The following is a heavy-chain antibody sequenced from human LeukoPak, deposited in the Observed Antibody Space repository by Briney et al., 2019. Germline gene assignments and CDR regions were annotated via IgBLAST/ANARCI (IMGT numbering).Heavy chain of an antibody. CDR3: ARSRGYSYGTTFLDY. D-gene: IGHD5-18*01. CDR1: GGSISTYY. CDR2: IYYSGST. V-gene: IGHV4-59*08. J-gene: IGHJ4*02. Sequence: SETLSLTYTVSGGSISTYYWSWIRQPPGKGLEWIGYIYYSGSTNYNPSLKSRVTISVDTSKNQFSLKLSSVTAADTAVYYCARSRGYSYGTTFLDYWGQGTLVTVSS.